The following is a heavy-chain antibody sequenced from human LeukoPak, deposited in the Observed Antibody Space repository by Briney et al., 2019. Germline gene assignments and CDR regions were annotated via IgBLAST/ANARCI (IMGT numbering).Heavy chain of an antibody. J-gene: IGHJ5*02. CDR1: GYTFTSYA. V-gene: IGHV1-2*02. D-gene: IGHD3-10*01. CDR2: INPNSGGT. Sequence: ASVKVSCKASGYTFTSYAMNWVRQAPGQGLEWMGWINPNSGGTNYAQKFQGRVTMTRDTSISTAYMELSRLRSDDTAVYYCARDRLTMVRGVQTNWFDPWGQGTLVTVSS. CDR3: ARDRLTMVRGVQTNWFDP.